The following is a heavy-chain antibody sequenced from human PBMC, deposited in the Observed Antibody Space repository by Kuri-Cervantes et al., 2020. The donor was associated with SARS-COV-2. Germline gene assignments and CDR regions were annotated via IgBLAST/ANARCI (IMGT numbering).Heavy chain of an antibody. D-gene: IGHD3-16*02. CDR1: GYTFTDYY. J-gene: IGHJ3*02. Sequence: ASVKVSCKASGYTFTDYYMHWVRQAPGQGLEWMGWMNPNSGGTNSAQKFQGWVIMTRDTSITTAYMELSRLRSDDMAVYYCARGPSWNYIWGTYRGGWDTFDIWGQGTMVTVSS. CDR2: MNPNSGGT. CDR3: ARGPSWNYIWGTYRGGWDTFDI. V-gene: IGHV1-2*04.